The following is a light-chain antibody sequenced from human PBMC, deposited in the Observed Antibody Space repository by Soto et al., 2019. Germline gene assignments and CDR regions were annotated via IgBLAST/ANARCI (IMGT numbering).Light chain of an antibody. CDR3: SSYASPTSVL. V-gene: IGLV2-23*02. Sequence: QSALTQPASVSGSPGQSITISCTGTSSDVGSYALVSWYQQHPGKAPKVIIYEVNKRPSGVSNRFSGSKSGSTASLTISGLQAEDEADYYCSSYASPTSVLFGGGTKVTVL. CDR2: EVN. J-gene: IGLJ3*02. CDR1: SSDVGSYAL.